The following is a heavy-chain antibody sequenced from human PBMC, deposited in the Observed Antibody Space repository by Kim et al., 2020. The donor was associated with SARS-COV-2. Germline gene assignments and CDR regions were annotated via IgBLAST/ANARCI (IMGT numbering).Heavy chain of an antibody. CDR1: GFSFGSYA. CDR2: ISWNGGDK. J-gene: IGHJ4*02. D-gene: IGHD1-1*01. V-gene: IGHV3-9*01. CDR3: AKGGGAVTTGAEY. Sequence: GGSLRLSCAAAGFSFGSYAMHWVRLAPGKGLEWVAGISWNGGDKYYAQSVKGRFTVSRDNARSSLFLQLKKAKPEDTAVYYCAKGGGAVTTGAEYWGQGALVTVAS.